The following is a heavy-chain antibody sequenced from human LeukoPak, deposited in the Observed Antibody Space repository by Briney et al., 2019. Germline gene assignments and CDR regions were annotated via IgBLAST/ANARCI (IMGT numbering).Heavy chain of an antibody. CDR1: GFTFNSYD. V-gene: IGHV3-30*18. CDR2: ISYDGSNK. J-gene: IGHJ3*02. Sequence: GRSLRLSCAASGFTFNSYDMHWVRQAPGKGLEWVALISYDGSNKYYADSVKGRFTISRDSSKNTLYLQMNSLRPEDTAIYYCAKGGYGIQLWWAFDIWGQGTMVTVSS. D-gene: IGHD5-18*01. CDR3: AKGGYGIQLWWAFDI.